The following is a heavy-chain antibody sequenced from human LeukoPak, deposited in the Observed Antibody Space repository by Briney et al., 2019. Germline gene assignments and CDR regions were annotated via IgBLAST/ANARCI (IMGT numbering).Heavy chain of an antibody. V-gene: IGHV3-9*01. CDR1: GFTFDDYA. Sequence: GGSLRLSCAASGFTFDDYAMNWVRQAPGKGLEWVSGMNWNSGTIGYADSVKGRFTISRDNSKNSLYLQMNSLRPDDTAIYYCAKDDSALWFGELSHYFNWWGQGTLVTVSS. J-gene: IGHJ4*02. D-gene: IGHD3-10*01. CDR2: MNWNSGTI. CDR3: AKDDSALWFGELSHYFNW.